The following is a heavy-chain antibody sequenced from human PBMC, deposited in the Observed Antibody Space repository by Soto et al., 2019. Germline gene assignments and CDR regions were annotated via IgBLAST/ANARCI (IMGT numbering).Heavy chain of an antibody. V-gene: IGHV1-18*01. CDR3: ASGGSYFDL. CDR2: ISAYNGNT. CDR1: GYTFTNYG. Sequence: ASVKVSCKASGYTFTNYGISWVRQAPGQGLEWMGWISAYNGNTNYAQKLQGRVTMTTDTSTNTAYTELRSLRSDDTAVYYCASGGSYFDLWGQGNLVTVSS. D-gene: IGHD3-16*01. J-gene: IGHJ4*02.